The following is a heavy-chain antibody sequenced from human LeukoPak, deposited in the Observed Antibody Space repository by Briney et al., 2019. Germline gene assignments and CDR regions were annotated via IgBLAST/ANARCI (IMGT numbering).Heavy chain of an antibody. J-gene: IGHJ6*03. CDR3: ARGVLELQIGYYYYMDV. CDR2: IIPIFGTA. CDR1: GGTFSSYA. D-gene: IGHD1-7*01. V-gene: IGHV1-69*05. Sequence: ASVKVSCKASGGTFSSYAISWVRQAPGQGLEWMGGIIPIFGTANYAQKFQGRVTITTDESTSTAYMELSSLRSEDTAVYYCARGVLELQIGYYYYMDVWGKGTTVTVSS.